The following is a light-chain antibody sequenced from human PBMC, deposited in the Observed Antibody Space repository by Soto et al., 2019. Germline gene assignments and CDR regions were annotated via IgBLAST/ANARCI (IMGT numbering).Light chain of an antibody. CDR2: RAS. J-gene: IGKJ4*01. CDR1: QSINSN. Sequence: IVMTQSPATLSVSPGERATLSCRASQSINSNLAWYQQKPCQAPRLLMFRASIRATGIPARFSGSGSGTEFNITISSLQSEDSAIYYWQQYNNWPRATFGGGTKVEIK. CDR3: QQYNNWPRAT. V-gene: IGKV3-15*01.